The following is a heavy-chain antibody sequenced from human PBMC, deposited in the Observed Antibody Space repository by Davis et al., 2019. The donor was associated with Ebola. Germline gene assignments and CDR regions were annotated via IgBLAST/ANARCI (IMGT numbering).Heavy chain of an antibody. V-gene: IGHV4-59*01. D-gene: IGHD5-18*01. J-gene: IGHJ4*02. CDR2: IYYSGST. CDR1: GGSISSYY. Sequence: SETLSLTCTVSGGSISSYYWSWLRQPPGKGLEWIGYIYYSGSTNYNPSLKSRVTISVDTSKNQFSLKLSSVTAADTAVYYCARVPGYSYGLDYWGQGTLVTVSS. CDR3: ARVPGYSYGLDY.